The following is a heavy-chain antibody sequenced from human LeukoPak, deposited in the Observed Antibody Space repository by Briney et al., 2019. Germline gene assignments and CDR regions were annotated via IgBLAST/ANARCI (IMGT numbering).Heavy chain of an antibody. V-gene: IGHV4-31*03. CDR1: GGSISSGGYY. CDR3: ASGPHDYGDYVGIDY. Sequence: SSETLSLTCTVSGGSISSGGYYWSWIRQHPGKGLEWIGYIYYSGSTYYNPSLKSRVTISVDTSKNQFSLKLSSVTAADTAVYYCASGPHDYGDYVGIDYWGQGTLVTVSS. D-gene: IGHD4-17*01. J-gene: IGHJ4*02. CDR2: IYYSGST.